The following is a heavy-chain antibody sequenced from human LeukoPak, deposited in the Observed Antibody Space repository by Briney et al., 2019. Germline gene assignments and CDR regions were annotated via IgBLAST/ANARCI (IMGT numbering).Heavy chain of an antibody. Sequence: GASLRLSCAASGFTFSSYAMSWVRQAPGKGLEGVSAISGSGGSTYYADSVKGRFTISRDNSKNTLYLQMNSLKTEDTAVYYCTTPSYSSSWFLDYWGQGTLVTVSS. V-gene: IGHV3-23*01. CDR3: TTPSYSSSWFLDY. CDR2: ISGSGGST. J-gene: IGHJ4*02. D-gene: IGHD6-13*01. CDR1: GFTFSSYA.